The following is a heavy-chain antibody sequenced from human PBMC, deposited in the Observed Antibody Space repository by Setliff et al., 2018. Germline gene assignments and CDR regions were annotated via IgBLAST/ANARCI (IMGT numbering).Heavy chain of an antibody. J-gene: IGHJ4*02. CDR3: ARDLDWAFDY. V-gene: IGHV4-31*03. CDR1: GGSISSGGYY. Sequence: SETLSLTCTVSGGSISSGGYYWSWIRQHPGKGLEWIGYIYYSGSTYYNPSLKSRVTISVDTSKNQFSLKLSSVTAADTAVYYCARDLDWAFDYWGQGTLVTVSS. D-gene: IGHD3-9*01. CDR2: IYYSGST.